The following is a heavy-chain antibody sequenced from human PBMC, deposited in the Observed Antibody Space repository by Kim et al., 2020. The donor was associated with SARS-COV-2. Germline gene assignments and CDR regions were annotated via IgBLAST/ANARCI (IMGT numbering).Heavy chain of an antibody. CDR3: AILGYCSSTSCPTPDY. CDR1: GFTFSSYS. Sequence: GGSLRLSCAASGFTFSSYSMNWVRQAPGKGLEWVSSISSSSSYIYYADSVKGRFTISRDNAKNSLYLQMNSLRAEDTAVYYCAILGYCSSTSCPTPDYWGQGTLVTVSS. V-gene: IGHV3-21*01. D-gene: IGHD2-2*01. J-gene: IGHJ4*02. CDR2: ISSSSSYI.